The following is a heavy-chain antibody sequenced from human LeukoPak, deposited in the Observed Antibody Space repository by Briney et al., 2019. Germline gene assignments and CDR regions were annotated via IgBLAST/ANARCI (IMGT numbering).Heavy chain of an antibody. J-gene: IGHJ4*02. D-gene: IGHD5-24*01. CDR1: GGSISSSSYY. CDR2: IYYSGST. Sequence: SETLSLTCTVSGGSISSSSYYWGWIRQPPGKGLEWIGSIYYSGSTYYNPSLKSRVTISVDTSKNQFSLKLSSVTAADTAVYYCARAGLQGTYYDHWGQGTLVTVSS. V-gene: IGHV4-39*07. CDR3: ARAGLQGTYYDH.